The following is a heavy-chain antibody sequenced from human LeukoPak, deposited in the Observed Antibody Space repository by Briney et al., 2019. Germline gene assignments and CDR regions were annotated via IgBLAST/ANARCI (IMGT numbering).Heavy chain of an antibody. V-gene: IGHV3-74*01. CDR2: INTDGSST. Sequence: GGSLRLSCAASGFTFSSYWMHWVRQAPGKGLVWVSRINTDGSSTSYADSVKGRFTISRDNAKNTLYLQMNSLRAKDTAVYYCARAKDDSSGYYWDYWGQGTLVTVSS. CDR1: GFTFSSYW. D-gene: IGHD3-22*01. J-gene: IGHJ4*02. CDR3: ARAKDDSSGYYWDY.